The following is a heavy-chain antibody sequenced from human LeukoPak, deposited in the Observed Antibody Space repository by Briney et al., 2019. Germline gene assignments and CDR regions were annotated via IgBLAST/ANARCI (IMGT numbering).Heavy chain of an antibody. D-gene: IGHD3-3*01. Sequence: ASVKVSCKASGGTFSSYAISWVRQAPGQGLEWMGGIIPIFGTANYAQKFQGRVTITADESTSTAYMELSSLRSEDTAVYYCARSPYQILEWLSYFFDYWGQGTPGTVSS. CDR1: GGTFSSYA. CDR3: ARSPYQILEWLSYFFDY. J-gene: IGHJ4*02. V-gene: IGHV1-69*01. CDR2: IIPIFGTA.